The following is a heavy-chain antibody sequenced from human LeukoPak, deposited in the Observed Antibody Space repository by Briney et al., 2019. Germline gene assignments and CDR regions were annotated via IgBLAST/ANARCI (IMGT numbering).Heavy chain of an antibody. CDR3: ASRGYDPKFDY. Sequence: PSETLSLTCTVSGGSISSYYWSWIRQPPGKGLEWIGYIYYSGSTNYNPSLKSRVTIPVDTSKNQFSLKLSSVTAADTAVYYCASRGYDPKFDYWGQGTLVTVSS. V-gene: IGHV4-59*01. D-gene: IGHD5-12*01. CDR2: IYYSGST. CDR1: GGSISSYY. J-gene: IGHJ4*02.